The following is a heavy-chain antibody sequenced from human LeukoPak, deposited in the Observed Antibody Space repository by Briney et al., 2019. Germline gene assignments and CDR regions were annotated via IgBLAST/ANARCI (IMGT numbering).Heavy chain of an antibody. D-gene: IGHD2-2*01. V-gene: IGHV1-46*01. Sequence: GASVKVSCKASGGTFRSYAINWVRQAPGQGLEWMGMINPSTSGTSYAQKFQGRVTMTRDTSTSTVYMELSSLRSEDTAVYYCARDQHYQLPFDYWGRGTLVTVSS. CDR1: GGTFRSYA. CDR3: ARDQHYQLPFDY. J-gene: IGHJ4*02. CDR2: INPSTSGT.